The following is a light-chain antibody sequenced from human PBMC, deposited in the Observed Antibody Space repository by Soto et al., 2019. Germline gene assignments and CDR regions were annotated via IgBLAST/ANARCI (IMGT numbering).Light chain of an antibody. CDR3: QQYNTYLS. Sequence: DIQVTQSPSTLSASVGDRVTISFLASQSISRWLAWYQQKPGKAPTLLIYHASTSESGVPSRFSGSGSGTEFTLTISSLQPDDVATYYCQQYNTYLSFGQGTKVDIK. V-gene: IGKV1-5*01. J-gene: IGKJ1*01. CDR2: HAS. CDR1: QSISRW.